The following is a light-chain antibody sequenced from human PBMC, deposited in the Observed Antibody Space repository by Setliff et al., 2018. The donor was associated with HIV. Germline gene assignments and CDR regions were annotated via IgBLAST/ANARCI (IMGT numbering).Light chain of an antibody. Sequence: QAVVTQEPSLTVSPGGTATLTCGSSTGPVTTTHYPYWIQQKPGQAPRTLIFDTNNKHSWTPARFSGSLLGGKGALTLSGARPEDEADYDCLLSYSGSVVFGGGTKVTVL. CDR1: TGPVTTTHY. CDR3: LLSYSGSVV. V-gene: IGLV7-46*01. J-gene: IGLJ2*01. CDR2: DTN.